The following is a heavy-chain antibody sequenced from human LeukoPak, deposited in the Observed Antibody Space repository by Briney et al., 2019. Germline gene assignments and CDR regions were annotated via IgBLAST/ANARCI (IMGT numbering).Heavy chain of an antibody. J-gene: IGHJ3*02. Sequence: ASVKVSCKASGYTFTGYYMHWVRQAPGQGLEWMGWINPNSGGTNYAQKFQGRVTMTRDTSISTAYMELSRLRSDDTAVYYCARDYKEDWNDEDDAFDIWGQGTMVTVSS. CDR3: ARDYKEDWNDEDDAFDI. D-gene: IGHD1-1*01. CDR1: GYTFTGYY. V-gene: IGHV1-2*02. CDR2: INPNSGGT.